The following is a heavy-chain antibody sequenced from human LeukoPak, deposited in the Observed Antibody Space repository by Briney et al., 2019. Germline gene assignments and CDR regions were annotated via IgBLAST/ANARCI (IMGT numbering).Heavy chain of an antibody. CDR2: INDNGDNT. J-gene: IGHJ3*02. CDR3: ARVGRRTYDM. V-gene: IGHV3-64*01. D-gene: IGHD1-1*01. CDR1: GFTFSVYS. Sequence: GGSLRLSCAASGFTFSVYSMHWVRQAPGKGLEYVSAINDNGDNTFYANSVKGRLTISRDNSKNTLYLQMGSLTAEDMALYYCARVGRRTYDMWGQGTMVTVSS.